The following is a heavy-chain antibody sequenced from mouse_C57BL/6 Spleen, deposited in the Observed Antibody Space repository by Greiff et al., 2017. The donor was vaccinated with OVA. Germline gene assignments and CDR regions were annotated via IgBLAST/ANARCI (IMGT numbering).Heavy chain of an antibody. V-gene: IGHV1-61*01. J-gene: IGHJ2*01. CDR1: GYTFTSYW. CDR2: IYPSDSET. CDR3: ARGGTDSFDY. Sequence: VKLQQPGAELVRPGSSVKLSCKASGYTFTSYWMDWVKQRPGQGLEWIGNIYPSDSETHYNQKFKDKATLTVDKSSSTAYMQLSSLTSEDSAVYYCARGGTDSFDYWGQGTTLTVSS. D-gene: IGHD2-13*01.